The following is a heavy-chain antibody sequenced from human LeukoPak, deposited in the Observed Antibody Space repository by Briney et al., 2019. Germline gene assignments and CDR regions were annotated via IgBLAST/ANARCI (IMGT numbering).Heavy chain of an antibody. D-gene: IGHD6-19*01. V-gene: IGHV4-61*01. CDR1: GGSVTSGSHY. CDR2: IYYSGST. J-gene: IGHJ5*02. Sequence: PSETLSLTCSVSGGSVTSGSHYWSWIRQPPGKGLEWIGNIYYSGSTNYNPSLKSRVTISADTSKNQFSLKLRSVTAADTAVYYCARVLARGQWLVNWFDPWGRGTLVSVSS. CDR3: ARVLARGQWLVNWFDP.